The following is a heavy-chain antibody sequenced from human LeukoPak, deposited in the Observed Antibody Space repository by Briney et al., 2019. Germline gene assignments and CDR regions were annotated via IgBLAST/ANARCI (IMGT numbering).Heavy chain of an antibody. V-gene: IGHV4-59*01. CDR2: IYYSGST. Sequence: SETLSLTCTVSGGSISSYYWSWIRQPPGKGLEWIGCIYYSGSTNYNPSLKSRVTISVDTSKNQFSLKLSSVTAADTAVYYCARDVFGDYLDYWGQGTLVTVSS. J-gene: IGHJ4*02. CDR3: ARDVFGDYLDY. D-gene: IGHD3-10*02. CDR1: GGSISSYY.